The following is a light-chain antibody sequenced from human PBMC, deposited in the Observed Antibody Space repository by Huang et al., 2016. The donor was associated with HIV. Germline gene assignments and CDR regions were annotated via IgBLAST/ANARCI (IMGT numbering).Light chain of an antibody. CDR1: QSVSSN. CDR3: QQYNNWPRT. CDR2: GAS. Sequence: EIVMTQSPATLSVSPGERATLSCRASQSVSSNFAWYQQKPGRAPRLLIDGASTRATGIPARLSGSGSGREVTLTISSLQYEDFAVYYCQQYNNWPRTFGQGTKVEIK. V-gene: IGKV3-15*01. J-gene: IGKJ1*01.